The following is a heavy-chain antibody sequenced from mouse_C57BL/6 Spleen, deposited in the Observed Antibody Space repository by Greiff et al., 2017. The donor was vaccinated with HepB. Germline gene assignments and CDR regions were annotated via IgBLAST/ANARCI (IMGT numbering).Heavy chain of an antibody. J-gene: IGHJ3*01. Sequence: ESGPGLVKPSQSLSLTCSVTGYSITSGYYWNWIRQFPGNKLEWMGYISYDGSNNYNPSLKNRISITRDTSKNQFFLKLNSVTTEDTATYYGARADRDGSAWFAYWGQGTLVTVSA. D-gene: IGHD3-3*01. V-gene: IGHV3-6*01. CDR1: GYSITSGYY. CDR3: ARADRDGSAWFAY. CDR2: ISYDGSN.